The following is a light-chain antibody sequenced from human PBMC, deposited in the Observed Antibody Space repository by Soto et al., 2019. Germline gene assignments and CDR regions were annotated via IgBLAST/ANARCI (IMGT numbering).Light chain of an antibody. V-gene: IGKV3-11*01. J-gene: IGKJ5*01. CDR3: QQRKIWPPLT. CDR2: AAS. CDR1: QSVDHY. Sequence: EVVLTQFPATLSLSPGERVTLSCRASQSVDHYLAWYQQKPGPAPRLLVYAASNTATGVPARFSGSGSGTDFTLTISSLEPEDFAVYYCQQRKIWPPLTFGQRTRLEIK.